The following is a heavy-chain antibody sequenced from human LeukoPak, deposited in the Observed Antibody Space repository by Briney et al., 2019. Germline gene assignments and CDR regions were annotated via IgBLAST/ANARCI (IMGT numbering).Heavy chain of an antibody. D-gene: IGHD2-2*01. V-gene: IGHV3-7*01. Sequence: PGGSLRLSCVVSGFDFSGFSMSWVRQAPRKVLEWVAIMEEYGSYIFYVDSVKGRFIISRDNARNSLYLQMNNLRAEDTAVYYCARPRGCGSARCNNFDSWGQGTLVTVSS. CDR2: MEEYGSYI. CDR1: GFDFSGFS. CDR3: ARPRGCGSARCNNFDS. J-gene: IGHJ5*01.